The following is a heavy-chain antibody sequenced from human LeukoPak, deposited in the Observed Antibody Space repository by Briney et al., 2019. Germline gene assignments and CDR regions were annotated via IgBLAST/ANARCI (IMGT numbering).Heavy chain of an antibody. CDR3: ARDKGDYDTSGSLFVF. CDR1: GFTLSRYW. D-gene: IGHD3-22*01. CDR2: IKQDGSEK. Sequence: GGSLRLSCAASGFTLSRYWMSWVRQSPRKGLEWLANIKQDGSEKYYVDSVKGRFTISRDNAKNSLYLQMNSLRAEDTALYYCARDKGDYDTSGSLFVFGGQGTLVTVSP. V-gene: IGHV3-7*03. J-gene: IGHJ4*02.